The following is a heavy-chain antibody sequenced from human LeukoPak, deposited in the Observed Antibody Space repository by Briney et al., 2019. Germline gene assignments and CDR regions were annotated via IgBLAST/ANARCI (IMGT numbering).Heavy chain of an antibody. CDR1: VGTFSSYA. CDR2: IIPILGIA. CDR3: SYKYYDSSGYYEVDY. D-gene: IGHD3-22*01. Sequence: SVKVSCKASVGTFSSYAISWVRQAPGQRREWVGSIIPILGIANYAQKFQGRVTITADKITSTAYMELSSLRSEDTAVYYCSYKYYDSSGYYEVDYWGQGTLVTVSS. J-gene: IGHJ4*02. V-gene: IGHV1-69*04.